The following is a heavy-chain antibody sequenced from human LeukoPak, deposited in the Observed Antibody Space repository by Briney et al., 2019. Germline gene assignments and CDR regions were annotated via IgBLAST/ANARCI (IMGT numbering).Heavy chain of an antibody. V-gene: IGHV3-66*01. CDR2: IYSGGST. D-gene: IGHD5-18*01. J-gene: IGHJ4*02. CDR1: GFTVSSNY. Sequence: GGSLRLSCAASGFTVSSNYMSWVRQAPGKGLEWVSVIYSGGSTYYADSVKGRFTISRDNSKNTLYLQMNSLRAEDTAVYYCARADADTAMDFDYWGQGTLVTVSS. CDR3: ARADADTAMDFDY.